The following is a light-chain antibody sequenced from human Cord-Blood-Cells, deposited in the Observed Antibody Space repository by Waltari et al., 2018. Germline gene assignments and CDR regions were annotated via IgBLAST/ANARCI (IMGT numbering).Light chain of an antibody. V-gene: IGLV2-11*01. CDR2: DVS. CDR3: CSYAGRYAWV. CDR1: SSDVGGYNY. J-gene: IGLJ3*02. Sequence: QSALTQPRSVSGSPGQSVTISCTGTSSDVGGYNYVSWYQQHPGKAPKLMIYDVSKRPSGFPDRFSGSKSGNTASLTISGLQAEDEAEYYCCSYAGRYAWVFGGGTKLTV.